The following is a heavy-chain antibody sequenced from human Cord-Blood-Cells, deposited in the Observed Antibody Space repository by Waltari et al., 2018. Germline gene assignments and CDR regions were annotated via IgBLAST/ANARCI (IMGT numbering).Heavy chain of an antibody. D-gene: IGHD2-8*01. CDR3: ATLQGYCTNGVCGDVDY. CDR2: SNPSGGST. CDR1: GYTFTSYY. J-gene: IGHJ4*02. Sequence: QVQLVQSGAEVKKPGASVKVSCQASGYTFTSYYMHWVRQAPGQGREWMGISNPSGGSTSYARKFQGRDTMTRDTTTSTVDMELSSLRSEDTGEYYCATLQGYCTNGVCGDVDYWGQGTLVTVSS. V-gene: IGHV1-46*01.